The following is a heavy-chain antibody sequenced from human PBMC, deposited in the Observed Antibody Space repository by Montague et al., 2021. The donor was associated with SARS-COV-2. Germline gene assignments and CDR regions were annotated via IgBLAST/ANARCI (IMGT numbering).Heavy chain of an antibody. D-gene: IGHD3-10*01. Sequence: SETLSLTCTVSGGSISSYYWSWIRQPAGKGLEWIGRIYTSGSTNXNPSLKSRVTMSVDTSKNQFSLKLSSVTAADTAVYCCAREAWFGDKTSASEYYGMDVWGQGTTVTVSS. CDR2: IYTSGST. CDR1: GGSISSYY. J-gene: IGHJ6*02. V-gene: IGHV4-4*07. CDR3: AREAWFGDKTSASEYYGMDV.